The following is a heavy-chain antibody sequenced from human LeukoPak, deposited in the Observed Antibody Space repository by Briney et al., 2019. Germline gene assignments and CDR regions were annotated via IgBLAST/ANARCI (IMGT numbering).Heavy chain of an antibody. J-gene: IGHJ3*02. CDR3: ASSCGGDCYYRAFDI. V-gene: IGHV1-8*01. CDR1: VYSFTSYD. CDR2: MNPNSGNT. Sequence: ASVKVSCKASVYSFTSYDINWVRQATGQGLEWMGWMNPNSGNTGYAQKFQGRVTMTRNTSISTAYMELSSLRSEDTAVYYCASSCGGDCYYRAFDIWGQGTMFTVSS. D-gene: IGHD2-21*02.